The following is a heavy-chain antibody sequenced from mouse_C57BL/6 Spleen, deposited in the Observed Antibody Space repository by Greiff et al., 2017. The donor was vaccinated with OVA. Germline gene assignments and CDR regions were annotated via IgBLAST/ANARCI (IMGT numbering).Heavy chain of an antibody. J-gene: IGHJ2*01. CDR3: TRDYYDYDGFDY. V-gene: IGHV1-15*01. CDR2: IDPETGGT. Sequence: VHLVESGAELVRPGASVTLSCKASGYTFTDYEMHWVKQTPVHGLEWIGAIDPETGGTAYNQKFKGKAILTADKSSSTAYMELRSLTSEDSAVYYCTRDYYDYDGFDYWGQGTTLTVSS. D-gene: IGHD2-4*01. CDR1: GYTFTDYE.